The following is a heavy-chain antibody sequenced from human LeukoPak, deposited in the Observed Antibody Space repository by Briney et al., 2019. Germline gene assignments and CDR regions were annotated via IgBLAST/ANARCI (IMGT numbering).Heavy chain of an antibody. CDR3: AKGDGRFRYSYGIY. CDR1: GFTFSSYG. CDR2: ISYDGSNK. Sequence: GGSLRLSCTASGFTFSSYGMHWVRQAPGKGLEWVAVISYDGSNKYYADSVKGRFTISRDNSKNTLYLQMNSLRAGDTAVYYCAKGDGRFRYSYGIYWGQGTLVTVSS. V-gene: IGHV3-30*18. D-gene: IGHD5-18*01. J-gene: IGHJ4*02.